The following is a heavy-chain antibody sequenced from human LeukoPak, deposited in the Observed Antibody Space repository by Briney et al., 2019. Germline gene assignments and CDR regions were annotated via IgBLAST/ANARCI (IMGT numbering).Heavy chain of an antibody. CDR2: INPSGGGT. V-gene: IGHV1-46*01. J-gene: IGHJ4*02. CDR1: GYTFTTYY. CDR3: ARRTVREKREYYFDY. D-gene: IGHD1-26*01. Sequence: VASVKVSCKASGYTFTTYYMHWVRQAPGQGLEWMGIINPSGGGTYYAQKFQGRVTMTEDTSTDTAYMELSSLRSEDTAVYYCARRTVREKREYYFDYWGQGTLVTVSS.